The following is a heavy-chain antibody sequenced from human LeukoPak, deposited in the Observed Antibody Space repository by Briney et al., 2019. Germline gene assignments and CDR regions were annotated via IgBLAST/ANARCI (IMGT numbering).Heavy chain of an antibody. CDR3: ASAHSSSWPPLMNAFDI. D-gene: IGHD6-13*01. CDR1: GGTFSSYA. Sequence: SVKVSCKASGGTFSSYAISWVRQAPGQRLEWMGGIIPIFGTANYAQKFQGRVTITADKSTSTAYMELSSLRSEDTAVYYCASAHSSSWPPLMNAFDIWGQGTMVTVSS. CDR2: IIPIFGTA. J-gene: IGHJ3*02. V-gene: IGHV1-69*06.